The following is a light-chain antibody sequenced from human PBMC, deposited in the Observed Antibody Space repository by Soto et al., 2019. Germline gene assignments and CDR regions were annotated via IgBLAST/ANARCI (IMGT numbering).Light chain of an antibody. CDR1: QSISSTY. J-gene: IGKJ3*01. Sequence: EIVLTQSPGSLSLSPGERATLSCRASQSISSTYIAWYQQKRGQAPRLLIFGASSRATGIPDRFSGSRSGTDVSLTISRLEPEDSAVYFCQQYVRSPYTFGPGTKVDIK. V-gene: IGKV3-20*01. CDR2: GAS. CDR3: QQYVRSPYT.